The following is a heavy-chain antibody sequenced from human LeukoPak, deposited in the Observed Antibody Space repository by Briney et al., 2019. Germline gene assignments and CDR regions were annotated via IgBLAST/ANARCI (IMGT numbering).Heavy chain of an antibody. Sequence: PSETLSLTCTVSGGSISSYFWSWIRQPAGKGLEWIGRIYTSGSTNYNPSLKSRVTMSVDTSKNQFSLKLSSVTAADTAVYYCARGGGVVVIAIDAFDIWGQGTMVTVSS. CDR3: ARGGGVVVIAIDAFDI. J-gene: IGHJ3*02. V-gene: IGHV4-4*07. D-gene: IGHD2-21*01. CDR2: IYTSGST. CDR1: GGSISSYF.